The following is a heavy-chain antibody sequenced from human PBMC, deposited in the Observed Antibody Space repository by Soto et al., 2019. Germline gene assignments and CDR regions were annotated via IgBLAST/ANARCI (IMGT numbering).Heavy chain of an antibody. J-gene: IGHJ4*02. V-gene: IGHV3-30*18. CDR3: AKVVTYDSSGYYSDY. CDR1: GFTFSSYG. CDR2: ISYDGSNK. Sequence: QVPLVDSGGGVVQPGRSLRLSCAASGFTFSSYGMHWVRQAPGKGLEWVAVISYDGSNKYYADSVKGRFTISRDNSKNTLYLQMNSLRAEDTAVYYCAKVVTYDSSGYYSDYWGQGTLVTVSS. D-gene: IGHD3-22*01.